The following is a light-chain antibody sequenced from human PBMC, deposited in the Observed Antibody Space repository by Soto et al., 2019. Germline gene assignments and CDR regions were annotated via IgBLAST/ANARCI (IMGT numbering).Light chain of an antibody. V-gene: IGLV2-14*03. CDR3: TAWTTGTTMR. CDR1: SSDIGAYNF. Sequence: QSALTQPASVCGSPGQSITISFTGTSSDIGAYNFVSWYQQHAGKAPKLMLYDVNIRPAGVSNRVSGAKSGNTASLTISGLQAEDEADYYCTAWTTGTTMRVGGGTNLAFL. CDR2: DVN. J-gene: IGLJ2*01.